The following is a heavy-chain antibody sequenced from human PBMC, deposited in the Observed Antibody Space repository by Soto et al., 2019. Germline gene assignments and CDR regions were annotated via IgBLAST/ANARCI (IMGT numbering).Heavy chain of an antibody. V-gene: IGHV3-23*01. Sequence: EVQLLESGGGLVQPGGSLRLSCEASGFIFSNYAMTWVRQAAGKGLEWVSSISGPGGSTYYADSVQGRFTISRDNSKNTLFLQRHSLRADDTALYFCARDERIAVAGTDTWGQGILVTVTS. D-gene: IGHD6-19*01. CDR2: ISGPGGST. J-gene: IGHJ5*02. CDR1: GFIFSNYA. CDR3: ARDERIAVAGTDT.